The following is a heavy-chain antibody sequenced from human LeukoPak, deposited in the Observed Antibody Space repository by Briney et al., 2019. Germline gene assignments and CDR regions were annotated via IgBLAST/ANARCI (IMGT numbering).Heavy chain of an antibody. D-gene: IGHD3-10*01. V-gene: IGHV3-7*01. J-gene: IGHJ4*02. CDR2: IKTDGSSI. CDR3: ARHGDFCFDY. Sequence: GGSLRLSCAASGFTFSRSWMGWVRQTPGKGLEWVANIKTDGSSIYYLDPVRGRFTISRDNPKDSLYLQMNSLRAEDTAVYYCARHGDFCFDYWGQGILVTVSS. CDR1: GFTFSRSW.